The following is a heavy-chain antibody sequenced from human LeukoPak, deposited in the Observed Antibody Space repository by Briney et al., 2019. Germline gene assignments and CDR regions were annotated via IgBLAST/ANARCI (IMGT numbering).Heavy chain of an antibody. J-gene: IGHJ4*02. Sequence: ASVKVSCKASGYTFTSYGISWVRQAPGQGLEWMGWISAYNGNTNYAQKLQGRVTMTTDTSTSTAYMGLRSLRSDDTAVYYCARYSSSPSGYYFDYWGQGTLVTVSS. CDR1: GYTFTSYG. CDR3: ARYSSSPSGYYFDY. V-gene: IGHV1-18*01. CDR2: ISAYNGNT. D-gene: IGHD6-6*01.